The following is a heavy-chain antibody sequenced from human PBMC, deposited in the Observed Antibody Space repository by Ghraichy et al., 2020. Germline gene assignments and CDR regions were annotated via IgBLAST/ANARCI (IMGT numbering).Heavy chain of an antibody. V-gene: IGHV3-23*01. J-gene: IGHJ4*02. CDR1: GFTFSSHA. CDR2: ISGSGGGT. D-gene: IGHD3-3*01. Sequence: GESLRLSCAASGFTFSSHAMSWVRQAPGKGLEWVSTISGSGGGTYYADSVKGRFTISRDNSKSTLYLQMNSLRAEDTAVYYCAKSQGDFWSGNQNYFDYWGQGTLVTVSS. CDR3: AKSQGDFWSGNQNYFDY.